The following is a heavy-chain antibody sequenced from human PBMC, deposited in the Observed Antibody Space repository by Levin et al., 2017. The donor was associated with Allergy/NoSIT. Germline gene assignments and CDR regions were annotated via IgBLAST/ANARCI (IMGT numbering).Heavy chain of an antibody. CDR2: ISYDGSNK. Sequence: QTGGSLRLSCAASGFTFSSYAMHWVRQAPGKGLEWVAVISYDGSNKYYADSVKGRFTISRDNSKNTLYLQMNSLRAEDTAVYYCARDTLSVITGTTFDYWGQGTLVTVSS. D-gene: IGHD1-7*01. J-gene: IGHJ4*02. V-gene: IGHV3-30*04. CDR1: GFTFSSYA. CDR3: ARDTLSVITGTTFDY.